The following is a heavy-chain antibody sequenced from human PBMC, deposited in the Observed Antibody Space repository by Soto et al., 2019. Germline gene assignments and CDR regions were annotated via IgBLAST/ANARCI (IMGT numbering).Heavy chain of an antibody. CDR3: ARDLNLGLGDY. V-gene: IGHV1-18*01. Sequence: QVQLVQSGAEVKKPGASVKVSCKASGYTFTSYGISWVRQAPGQGLEGMGWISVHNGNTKYAQKLQGRVTMTTDTTTSTAYMEVRSLSSDATAVYYCARDLNLGLGDYWGQGTLVTVSS. J-gene: IGHJ4*02. CDR2: ISVHNGNT. CDR1: GYTFTSYG. D-gene: IGHD7-27*01.